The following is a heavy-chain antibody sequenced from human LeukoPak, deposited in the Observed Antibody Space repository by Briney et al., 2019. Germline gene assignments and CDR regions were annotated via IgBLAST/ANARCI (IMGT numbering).Heavy chain of an antibody. Sequence: SETLSLTCTVSGGSISSYYWSWIRQPPGKGLEWIGRIYTSGNTNYNPSLKSRVTISVDTSKNQFSLKLSSVTAADTAVYYCATDIVVVVAANRDPGYWGQGTLVTVSS. CDR2: IYTSGNT. D-gene: IGHD2-15*01. CDR3: ATDIVVVVAANRDPGY. V-gene: IGHV4-4*07. J-gene: IGHJ4*02. CDR1: GGSISSYY.